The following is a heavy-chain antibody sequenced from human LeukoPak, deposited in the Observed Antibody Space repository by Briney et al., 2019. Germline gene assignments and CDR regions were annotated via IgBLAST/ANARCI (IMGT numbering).Heavy chain of an antibody. CDR1: GGSFSDHY. Sequence: SETLSLTCAVYGGSFSDHYWSWIRQPPGKGLEWIGEINHGGSTNYSPSLKSRVSISVDTSKNRFSLKLNSVTAADAAVYFCASHYSSGSYRYTGSFDSWGQGNVVTVSS. D-gene: IGHD3-16*02. J-gene: IGHJ4*02. V-gene: IGHV4-34*01. CDR3: ASHYSSGSYRYTGSFDS. CDR2: INHGGST.